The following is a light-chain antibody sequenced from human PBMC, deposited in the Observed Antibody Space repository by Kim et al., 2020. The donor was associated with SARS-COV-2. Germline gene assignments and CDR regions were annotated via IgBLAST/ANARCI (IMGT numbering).Light chain of an antibody. CDR3: LHSYVSSFT. J-gene: IGKJ3*01. V-gene: IGKV1-39*01. Sequence: PSVEDRVTISRRTSYSISSQLNSYQNRPGRGPKLLISAASPLQGGVPPRFSGRGAERDFTLTICSPRPEGFAPHFCLHSYVSSFTFGPGTPVYIK. CDR2: AAS. CDR1: YSISSQ.